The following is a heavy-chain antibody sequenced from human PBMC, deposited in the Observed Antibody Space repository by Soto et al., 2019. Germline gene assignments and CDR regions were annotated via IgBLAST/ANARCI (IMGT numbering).Heavy chain of an antibody. CDR3: AKRPSVAVAGEIDY. Sequence: EVQLLESGGGLVQPGGSLRLSCAASGFTFSSYAMSWVRQAPGKGLEWVSAISGSGGSTYYADSVKGRFTISRDNSRNTLYLQMNSLRAEDTAVYYCAKRPSVAVAGEIDYWGQGTLVTVSS. D-gene: IGHD6-19*01. CDR2: ISGSGGST. V-gene: IGHV3-23*01. CDR1: GFTFSSYA. J-gene: IGHJ4*02.